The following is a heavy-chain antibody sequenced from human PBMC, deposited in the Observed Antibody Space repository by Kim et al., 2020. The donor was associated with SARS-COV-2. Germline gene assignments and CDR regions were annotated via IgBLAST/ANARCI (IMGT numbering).Heavy chain of an antibody. Sequence: YYADSGKGRFTISRDNSKNTVHMQMNSLRADDTAVYYCAKGGIAASATGYWGQGTLVTVSS. V-gene: IGHV3-23*03. CDR3: AKGGIAASATGY. J-gene: IGHJ4*02. D-gene: IGHD6-13*01.